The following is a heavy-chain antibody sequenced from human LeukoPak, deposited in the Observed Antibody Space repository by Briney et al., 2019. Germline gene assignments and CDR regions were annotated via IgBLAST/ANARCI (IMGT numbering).Heavy chain of an antibody. CDR3: ARVPSVIAAFDI. D-gene: IGHD3-22*01. V-gene: IGHV4-31*03. CDR2: IYYTGST. Sequence: SQTLSLTCTVSGGSISSGGYYWSWIRQHPGKGLEWIAYIYYTGSTYYNPSLKSRHTISVDTSKNHFSLRLSSMAAADTAVYYCARVPSVIAAFDIWGQGTMVTVSS. CDR1: GGSISSGGYY. J-gene: IGHJ3*02.